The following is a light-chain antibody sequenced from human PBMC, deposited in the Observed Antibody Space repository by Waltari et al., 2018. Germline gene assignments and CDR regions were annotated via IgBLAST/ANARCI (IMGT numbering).Light chain of an antibody. CDR3: QQYDVWPYT. J-gene: IGKJ2*01. CDR1: QSVRSN. V-gene: IGKV3-15*01. CDR2: SAS. Sequence: EIVVTQSPAALSVSPGERVTLSCRASQSVRSNLAWYQQNPGQAPSLLIYSASTRATGIPARFSGYGSGAEFTLTISSLQSEDFAIYYCQQYDVWPYTFGQGTKLDIK.